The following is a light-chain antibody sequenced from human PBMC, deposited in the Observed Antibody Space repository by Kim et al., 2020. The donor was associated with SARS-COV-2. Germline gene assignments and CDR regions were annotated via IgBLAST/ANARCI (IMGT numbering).Light chain of an antibody. J-gene: IGKJ2*01. V-gene: IGKV1-5*03. CDR2: KAS. CDR1: HSISSW. Sequence: SASVGGRVPLTGRASHSISSWLAWYQQKPGKAPKLLIYKASSLESGVPSRFSGSGSGTEFSLTISSLQRDDFAAYYCQQYNSYLYTFGQGTKLEI. CDR3: QQYNSYLYT.